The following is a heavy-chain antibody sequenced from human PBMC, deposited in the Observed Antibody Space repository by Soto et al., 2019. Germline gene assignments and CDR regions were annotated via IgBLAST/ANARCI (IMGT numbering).Heavy chain of an antibody. J-gene: IGHJ6*02. CDR3: ARDEPNYDFWRRGLDV. V-gene: IGHV3-74*01. Sequence: EVQLVESGGGLVQPGGSLRLSCAASGFTFSSYWMHWVRQAPGKGLEWVSRINSDSSSTNYADSVKGRFTSTRDNAKNTLYLQMNSLRAEDTAVYYCARDEPNYDFWRRGLDVWGQGTTVSVSS. CDR1: GFTFSSYW. D-gene: IGHD3-3*01. CDR2: INSDSSST.